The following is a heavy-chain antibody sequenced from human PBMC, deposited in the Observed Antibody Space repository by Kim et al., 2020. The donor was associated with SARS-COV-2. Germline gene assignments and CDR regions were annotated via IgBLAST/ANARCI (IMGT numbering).Heavy chain of an antibody. V-gene: IGHV3-48*02. CDR3: ARDSTWIQLWPNWFDP. Sequence: SVKGRCTISRDKAKNSLYLQRNSLGDEDTAVYYCARDSTWIQLWPNWFDPWGQGTLVTVSS. D-gene: IGHD5-18*01. J-gene: IGHJ5*02.